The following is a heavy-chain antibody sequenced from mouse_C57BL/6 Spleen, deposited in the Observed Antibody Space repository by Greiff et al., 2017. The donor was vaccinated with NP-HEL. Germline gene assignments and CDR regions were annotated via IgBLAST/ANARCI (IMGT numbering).Heavy chain of an antibody. Sequence: EVMLVESGGGLVKPGGSLKLSCAASGFTFSSYAMSWVRQTPEKRLEWVATISDGGSYTYYPDNVKGRFTISRDNAKNNLYLQMSHLKSEDTAMYYCARDGTGPRCFAYWGQGTLVTVSA. D-gene: IGHD4-1*01. CDR3: ARDGTGPRCFAY. CDR1: GFTFSSYA. V-gene: IGHV5-4*01. J-gene: IGHJ3*01. CDR2: ISDGGSYT.